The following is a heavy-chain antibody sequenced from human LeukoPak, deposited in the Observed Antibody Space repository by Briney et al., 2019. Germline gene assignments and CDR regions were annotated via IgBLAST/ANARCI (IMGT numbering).Heavy chain of an antibody. Sequence: ASVKVSCKASGYTFTGYYMHWVRQAPGQGLEWMGWINPNSGGTNYAQKFQGWVTMTRDTSISTAYMELSRLRSDDTAVYYCARVRVEITFGGVIVNARFDYWGQGTLVTVSS. J-gene: IGHJ4*02. CDR3: ARVRVEITFGGVIVNARFDY. CDR1: GYTFTGYY. CDR2: INPNSGGT. V-gene: IGHV1-2*04. D-gene: IGHD3-16*02.